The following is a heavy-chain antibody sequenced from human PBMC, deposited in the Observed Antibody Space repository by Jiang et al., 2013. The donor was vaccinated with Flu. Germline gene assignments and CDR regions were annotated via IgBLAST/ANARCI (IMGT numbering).Heavy chain of an antibody. V-gene: IGHV5-10-1*01. CDR1: YSFTSHW. D-gene: IGHD2-21*01. Sequence: YSFTSHWISWVRQTPGKGLEWIGRIDPSSLYTDYSPSFQGHVTMSGDKSINTAYLQWDSLKASDTAMYFCARGDAIVGFDNWGQGTPVIVS. J-gene: IGHJ4*02. CDR3: ARGDAIVGFDN. CDR2: IDPSSLYT.